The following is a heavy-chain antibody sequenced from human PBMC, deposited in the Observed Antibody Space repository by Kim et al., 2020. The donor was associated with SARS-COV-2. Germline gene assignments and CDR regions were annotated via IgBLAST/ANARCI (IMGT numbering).Heavy chain of an antibody. J-gene: IGHJ4*02. D-gene: IGHD4-17*01. V-gene: IGHV3-64*01. CDR2: ISSNGGST. CDR3: ARDGIPYGGNGDYFDY. Sequence: GGSLRLSCAASGFTFSSYAMHWVRQAPGKGLEYVSAISSNGGSTYYANSVKGRFTISRDNSKNTLYLQMGSLRAEDMAVYYCARDGIPYGGNGDYFDYWGQGTLVTVSS. CDR1: GFTFSSYA.